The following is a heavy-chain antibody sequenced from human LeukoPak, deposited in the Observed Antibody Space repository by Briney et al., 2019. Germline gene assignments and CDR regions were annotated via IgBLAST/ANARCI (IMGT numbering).Heavy chain of an antibody. V-gene: IGHV3-30*18. D-gene: IGHD3-10*01. CDR1: GFTFSSYG. Sequence: GGSLRLSCAASGFTFSSYGMHWVRQAPGKGLEWVAVISYDGSNKYYADSVKGRFTISRDNSKNTLYLQMNSLRAEDTAVYYCAKGSRSRRWYGSGEYWGQGTLVTVSS. CDR3: AKGSRSRRWYGSGEY. CDR2: ISYDGSNK. J-gene: IGHJ4*02.